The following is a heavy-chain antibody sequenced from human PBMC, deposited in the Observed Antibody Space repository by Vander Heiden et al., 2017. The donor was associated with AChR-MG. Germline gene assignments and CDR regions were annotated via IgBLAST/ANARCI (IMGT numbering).Heavy chain of an antibody. CDR2: ISYDGSNK. Sequence: QVQLVESGGGVVQPGRSLRLSCAASGFTFSRYAMHWVRQAPGKGLEWVAVISYDGSNKYYADSVKGRFTISRDNSKNTLYLQMNSLRAEDTAVYYCARDWSRIVVVVAATPTLDYWGQGTLVTVSS. CDR3: ARDWSRIVVVVAATPTLDY. V-gene: IGHV3-30-3*01. D-gene: IGHD2-15*01. J-gene: IGHJ4*02. CDR1: GFTFSRYA.